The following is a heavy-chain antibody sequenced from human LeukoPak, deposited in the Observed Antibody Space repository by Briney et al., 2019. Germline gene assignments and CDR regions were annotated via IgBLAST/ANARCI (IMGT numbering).Heavy chain of an antibody. D-gene: IGHD2-2*01. V-gene: IGHV4-39*01. J-gene: IGHJ4*02. Sequence: SETLSLTCTVSGGSISSSSYFWGWIRQSPGKGLEWIGNIYYSGSTYYNPSLKSRVTISVDTSKNQFSLKLTSVTAADTAVYYCARVGSSTNGEIDYWGQGTLVTVSS. CDR2: IYYSGST. CDR3: ARVGSSTNGEIDY. CDR1: GGSISSSSYF.